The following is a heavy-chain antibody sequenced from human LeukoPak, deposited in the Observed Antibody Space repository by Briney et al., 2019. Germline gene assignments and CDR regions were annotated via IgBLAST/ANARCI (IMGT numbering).Heavy chain of an antibody. CDR1: GFTFSSFW. CDR2: ISGSGGST. CDR3: AKDELSGSFDY. J-gene: IGHJ4*02. D-gene: IGHD3-3*01. Sequence: GGSLRLSCAACGFTFSSFWMSWVRQAPGKGLAWVSAISGSGGSTYYADSVKGRFTISRDNSKNTLYLQMNSLRDEDTAVYYCAKDELSGSFDYWGQGTLLTVSS. V-gene: IGHV3-23*01.